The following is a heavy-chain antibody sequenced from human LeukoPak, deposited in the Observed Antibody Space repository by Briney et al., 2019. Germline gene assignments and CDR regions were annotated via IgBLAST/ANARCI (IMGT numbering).Heavy chain of an antibody. CDR3: ARGRGGSGNDY. CDR1: GFTFSSYG. Sequence: GRSLRLSCAASGFTFSSYGMHWVRQAPGKGLEWVAVIWYDGSNKYYADSVKGRFTISRDNSKNSLYLQMNNLRAQDTAVYYCARGRGGSGNDYWGQGTLVTVSS. V-gene: IGHV3-33*01. D-gene: IGHD3-10*01. J-gene: IGHJ4*02. CDR2: IWYDGSNK.